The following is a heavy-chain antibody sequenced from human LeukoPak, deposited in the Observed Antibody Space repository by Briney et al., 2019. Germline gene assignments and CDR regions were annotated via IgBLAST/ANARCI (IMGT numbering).Heavy chain of an antibody. V-gene: IGHV3-33*01. CDR1: GFTFSSYG. J-gene: IGHJ4*02. D-gene: IGHD1-26*01. CDR2: IWNDGSNK. CDR3: ARGNSGSPLDY. Sequence: GGSLRLSCAASGFTFSSYGMHWVRQAPGKGLEWVAVIWNDGSNKYYAASGKGRFTISRDNSKNTLYLQMNSLRAEDTAVYYCARGNSGSPLDYWGQGTLVTVSS.